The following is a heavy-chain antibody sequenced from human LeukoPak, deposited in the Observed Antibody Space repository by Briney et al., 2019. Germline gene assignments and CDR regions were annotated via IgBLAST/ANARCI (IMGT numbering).Heavy chain of an antibody. CDR2: IYYSGST. CDR1: GASISSYY. V-gene: IGHV4-59*01. Sequence: PSETLSLTCTVSGASISSYYWSWIRQPPGKGLEWIGYIYYSGSTNYNPSLKSRVTISVDTSKNQFSLKLSSVTAADTAVYYCARGSGMATILGYWGQGTLVTVSS. J-gene: IGHJ4*02. CDR3: ARGSGMATILGY. D-gene: IGHD5-24*01.